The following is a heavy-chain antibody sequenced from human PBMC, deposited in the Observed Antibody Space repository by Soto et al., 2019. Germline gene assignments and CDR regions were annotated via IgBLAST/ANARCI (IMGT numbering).Heavy chain of an antibody. CDR1: GGSISSGGYY. CDR3: ARDRSGFYSSGWPYYYGMDV. J-gene: IGHJ6*02. CDR2: IYYSGST. Sequence: SETLSLTCTVSGGSISSGGYYWSWIRQHPGKGLEWIGYIYYSGSTYYNPSLKSRVTISVDTSKNQFSLKLSSVTAADTAVYYCARDRSGFYSSGWPYYYGMDVWGQGTTVTVSS. D-gene: IGHD6-19*01. V-gene: IGHV4-31*03.